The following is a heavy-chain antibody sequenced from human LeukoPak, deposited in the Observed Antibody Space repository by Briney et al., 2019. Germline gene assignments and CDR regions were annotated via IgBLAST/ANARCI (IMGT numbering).Heavy chain of an antibody. V-gene: IGHV4-59*01. D-gene: IGHD3-22*01. Sequence: SETLSLTCTVSGGSISRYYWSWVRQPPGKGLEWIGYIYYSGSTNYNPSLKSRVTISVDTSKNQFSLKLSSVTAADTAVYYCARVFYYDSSGYSHNWFDPWGQGTLVTVSS. CDR1: GGSISRYY. CDR3: ARVFYYDSSGYSHNWFDP. J-gene: IGHJ5*02. CDR2: IYYSGST.